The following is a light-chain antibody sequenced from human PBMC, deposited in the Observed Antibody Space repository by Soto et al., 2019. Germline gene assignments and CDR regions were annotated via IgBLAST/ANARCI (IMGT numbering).Light chain of an antibody. CDR1: SSNIGTDND. V-gene: IGLV1-40*01. CDR2: GNT. CDR3: PSYDTPLGGSV. J-gene: IGLJ3*02. Sequence: QSVLTQPPSVSGAPGQRVTISCTGSSSNIGTDNDVHWYRHLPGTAPKLLIYGNTNRPSGVPDRFSGSKSGTSASLAITGLQAEGEAVYYGPSYDTPLGGSVFGGGTKLTVL.